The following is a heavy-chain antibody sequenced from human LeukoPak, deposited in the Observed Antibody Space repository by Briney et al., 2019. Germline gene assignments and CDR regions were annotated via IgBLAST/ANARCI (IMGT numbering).Heavy chain of an antibody. V-gene: IGHV3-33*06. CDR3: AKEGSGVRGSYYFDC. D-gene: IGHD3-10*01. CDR2: LWSDGNNK. J-gene: IGHJ4*02. CDR1: GFTFSSYG. Sequence: GGSLRLSCEASGFTFSSYGMHWVRQAPGKGLEWVAILWSDGNNKYYTDSVKGRFTISRDNSKNTLYLQMDSPRAEDTAVYYCAKEGSGVRGSYYFDCWGQGTLVTVSS.